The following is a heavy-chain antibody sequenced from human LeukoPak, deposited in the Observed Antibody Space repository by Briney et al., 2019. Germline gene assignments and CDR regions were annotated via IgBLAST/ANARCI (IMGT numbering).Heavy chain of an antibody. V-gene: IGHV1-69*05. J-gene: IGHJ5*02. CDR3: ARDLPYYESSGYDHRRWFDP. Sequence: ASVKVSCKASGGTFSSHAISWVRQAPGQGLEWMGRIIPIFGTANYAQKFQGRVTITTDESTSTAYMELSSLRSEDTAVYYCARDLPYYESSGYDHRRWFDPWGQGTLVTVSS. CDR1: GGTFSSHA. CDR2: IIPIFGTA. D-gene: IGHD3-22*01.